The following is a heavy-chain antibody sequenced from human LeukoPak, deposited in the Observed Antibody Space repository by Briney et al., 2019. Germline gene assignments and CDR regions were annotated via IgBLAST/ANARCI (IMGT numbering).Heavy chain of an antibody. CDR1: GFTVGSNY. V-gene: IGHV3-53*01. J-gene: IGHJ4*02. CDR2: IYSDGTT. Sequence: GGSLRLSCAASGFTVGSNYMSWVRQAPGKGLEWVSVIYSDGTTYYADSVKGRFTISRDNSKNTLELLMNSLRADDTAVYYCAKDGCSGGSCYSFYSFDYWGQGTLVTVSS. CDR3: AKDGCSGGSCYSFYSFDY. D-gene: IGHD2-15*01.